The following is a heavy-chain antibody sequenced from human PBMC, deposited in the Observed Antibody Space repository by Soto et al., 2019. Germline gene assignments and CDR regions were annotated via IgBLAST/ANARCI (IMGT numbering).Heavy chain of an antibody. CDR2: IIPILGIA. D-gene: IGHD2-2*02. CDR1: GGTFSSYT. Sequence: QVQLVQSGAEVKKPGSSVKVSCKAPGGTFSSYTISWVRQAPGQGLVWMGRIIPILGIANYAQRFQGRVTITADKSTSTAYMELSSLRSEDTAVYYCAMEYCSITSCYRDYWGQGTLVTVST. V-gene: IGHV1-69*02. J-gene: IGHJ4*02. CDR3: AMEYCSITSCYRDY.